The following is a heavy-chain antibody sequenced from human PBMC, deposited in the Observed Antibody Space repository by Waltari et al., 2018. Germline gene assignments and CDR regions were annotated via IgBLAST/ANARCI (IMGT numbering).Heavy chain of an antibody. J-gene: IGHJ2*01. D-gene: IGHD4-17*01. CDR3: ARASPRLRYGDRNYDWYFDL. CDR2: IYTSGST. Sequence: QVQLQESGPGLVKPSETLSLTCTVSGGSISSYYWRWIRQPAGKGLEWIGRIYTSGSTNDNPSLKSRVTRSVDTSKNQFSLKLSSGTAADTAVYYCARASPRLRYGDRNYDWYFDLWGRGTLVTVSS. CDR1: GGSISSYY. V-gene: IGHV4-4*07.